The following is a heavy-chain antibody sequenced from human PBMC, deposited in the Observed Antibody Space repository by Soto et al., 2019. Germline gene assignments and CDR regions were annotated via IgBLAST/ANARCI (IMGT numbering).Heavy chain of an antibody. CDR3: ARIRGYWYGLDV. CDR1: GLTLSTYG. V-gene: IGHV3-23*01. Sequence: PGGSLMPSCAGTGLTLSTYGVTWVRLAPGQGLEWVSAITGTGGNTYYVDSVKGRFTSSRDNYKNMLYLQMNSVRVEDTAVYYCARIRGYWYGLDVWGQGTTVKSP. J-gene: IGHJ6*02. CDR2: ITGTGGNT.